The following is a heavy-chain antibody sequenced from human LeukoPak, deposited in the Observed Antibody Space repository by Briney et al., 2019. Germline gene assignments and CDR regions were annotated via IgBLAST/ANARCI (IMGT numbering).Heavy chain of an antibody. J-gene: IGHJ3*02. CDR3: ARAVGATIFGVVPTRGGAFDI. CDR1: GYTFTSYG. V-gene: IGHV1-69*05. Sequence: ASVKVSCKASGYTFTSYGISWVRQAPGQGLEWMGGIIPIFGTANYAQKFQGRVTITTDESTSTAYMELSSLRSEDTAVYYCARAVGATIFGVVPTRGGAFDIWGQGTMVTVSS. D-gene: IGHD3-3*01. CDR2: IIPIFGTA.